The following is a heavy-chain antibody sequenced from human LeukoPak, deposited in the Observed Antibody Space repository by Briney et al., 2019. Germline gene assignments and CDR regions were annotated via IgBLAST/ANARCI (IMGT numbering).Heavy chain of an antibody. V-gene: IGHV4-31*03. CDR2: IYYSGST. CDR3: AREIAAAGTFDY. D-gene: IGHD6-13*01. Sequence: SETLSLTCTVSGGSISSGGYYWSWIRQHPGKGLEWIGYIYYSGSTYYNPSLKSRVTISVDTSKNQFSLKLSSVTAADTAVYYCAREIAAAGTFDYWGQGTLVTVSS. CDR1: GGSISSGGYY. J-gene: IGHJ4*02.